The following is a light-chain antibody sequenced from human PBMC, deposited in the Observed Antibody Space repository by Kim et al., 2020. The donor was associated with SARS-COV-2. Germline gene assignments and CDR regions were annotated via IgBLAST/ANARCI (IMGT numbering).Light chain of an antibody. V-gene: IGKV1-8*01. J-gene: IGKJ1*01. Sequence: AIRISQSPSSLSASTGDRVTITCRASQGLNSDLAWYQQRPGKAPKLLIYGASTLQSGVPSRFSGSGSGTDFTLTIGGLQSEDFATYYCQQYYSFPLTFGQGTKVEIK. CDR2: GAS. CDR3: QQYYSFPLT. CDR1: QGLNSD.